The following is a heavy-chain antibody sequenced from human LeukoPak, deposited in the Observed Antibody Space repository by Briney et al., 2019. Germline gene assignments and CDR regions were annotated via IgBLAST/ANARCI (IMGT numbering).Heavy chain of an antibody. Sequence: RGSLRLSCAASGFTFSSYSMNWVRQAPGKGLEWVSYISSSSTIYYADSVKGRFTISRDNAKNSLYLQMNSLRAEDTAVYYCARVDGTFDYWGQGTLVTVSS. J-gene: IGHJ4*02. CDR2: ISSSSTI. CDR1: GFTFSSYS. CDR3: ARVDGTFDY. V-gene: IGHV3-48*04.